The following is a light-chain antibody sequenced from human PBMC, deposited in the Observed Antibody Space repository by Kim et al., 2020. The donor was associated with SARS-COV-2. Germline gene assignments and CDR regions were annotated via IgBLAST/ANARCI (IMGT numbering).Light chain of an antibody. V-gene: IGKV1-39*01. CDR2: GTS. CDR3: QQSYGTPWT. CDR1: QNISGY. J-gene: IGKJ1*01. Sequence: DIQMTQSPSSLSASVGDRVTITCRASQNISGYLNWYQQKPGKAPKILIYGTSTLQSGVPSRFSGRGSGTDFTLTISSLRPEDLASYYCQQSYGTPWTFGQGTKVDIK.